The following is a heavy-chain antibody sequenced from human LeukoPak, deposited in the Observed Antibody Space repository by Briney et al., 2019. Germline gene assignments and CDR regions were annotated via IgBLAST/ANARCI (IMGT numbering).Heavy chain of an antibody. Sequence: PSETLSLTCTVSGGSISSSSYYWGWIRQPPGKGLEWIGSIYYSGSTYYNPSLKSRVTISVDTSKNQFSLKLSSVTAADTAVYYCARQPSGWADYWGQGTLVTVSS. CDR3: ARQPSGWADY. CDR1: GGSISSSSYY. CDR2: IYYSGST. V-gene: IGHV4-39*01. J-gene: IGHJ4*02. D-gene: IGHD6-19*01.